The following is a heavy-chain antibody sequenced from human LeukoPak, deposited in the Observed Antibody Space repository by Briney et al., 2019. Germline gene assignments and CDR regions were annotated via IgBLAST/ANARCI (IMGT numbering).Heavy chain of an antibody. D-gene: IGHD5-18*01. J-gene: IGHJ4*02. V-gene: IGHV3-30-3*01. CDR2: ISYDGSNK. Sequence: GGSLRLSCAASGFTFSSYAMHWVHQAPGKGLEWVAVISYDGSNKYYADSVKGRFTISRDNSKNTLYLQMNSLRAEDTAVYYCAKDGYSYDYGSYFDYWGQGTLVTVSS. CDR3: AKDGYSYDYGSYFDY. CDR1: GFTFSSYA.